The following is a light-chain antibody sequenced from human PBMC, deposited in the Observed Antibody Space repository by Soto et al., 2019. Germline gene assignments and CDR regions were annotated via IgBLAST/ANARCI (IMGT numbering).Light chain of an antibody. CDR2: TAS. V-gene: IGKV1-39*01. Sequence: IQMTQSPFSLSASVGDRVTITCRASQSISSYLNWFQQKPGKAPKLLIYTASSLQSGVPSRFSGSGSGTDFTLTISSLQPEDFATYYCQQSYSTPYTFGQGTKPAVK. J-gene: IGKJ2*01. CDR1: QSISSY. CDR3: QQSYSTPYT.